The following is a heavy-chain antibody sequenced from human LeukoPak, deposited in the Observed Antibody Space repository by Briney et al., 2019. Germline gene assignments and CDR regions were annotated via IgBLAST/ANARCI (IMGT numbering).Heavy chain of an antibody. V-gene: IGHV1-8*01. CDR3: ARGPHGRAAAGTYWFDP. CDR2: MNPNSGNT. D-gene: IGHD6-13*01. Sequence: ASVKVSCEASGYTFTSYDINWVRQATGQGLEWMGWMNPNSGNTGYAQKFQGRVTMTRNTSISTAYMELSSLRSEDTAVYYCARGPHGRAAAGTYWFDPWGQGTLVTVSS. CDR1: GYTFTSYD. J-gene: IGHJ5*02.